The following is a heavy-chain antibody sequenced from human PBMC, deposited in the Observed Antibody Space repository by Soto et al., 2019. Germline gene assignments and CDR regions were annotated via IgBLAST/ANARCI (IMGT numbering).Heavy chain of an antibody. V-gene: IGHV4-59*01. Sequence: SEPLSLTCTVSGGSISSYCWSWISHPAGKGLEWIGYIYYSGSTHYNPSLKSRVTISVDTSKNQFSLKLSSVTAADTAVYYCARDRRDGYNDYWGQGTLVTVS. CDR2: IYYSGST. CDR1: GGSISSYC. CDR3: ARDRRDGYNDY. J-gene: IGHJ4*02. D-gene: IGHD5-12*01.